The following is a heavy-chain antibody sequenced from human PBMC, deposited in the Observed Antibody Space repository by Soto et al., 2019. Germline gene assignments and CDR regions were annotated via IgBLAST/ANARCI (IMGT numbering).Heavy chain of an antibody. CDR3: TTDLNSSGPLVYFDY. CDR1: GFTFSNYA. Sequence: PGGSLRLSCAASGFTFSNYAMSWVRQAPGKGLEWVSAISGSGGSTYYADSVKGRFTISRDSSKNTLYLQMTSLRAEDTAVYYFTTDLNSSGPLVYFDYWGQGTLVTVS. V-gene: IGHV3-23*01. CDR2: ISGSGGST. D-gene: IGHD6-19*01. J-gene: IGHJ4*02.